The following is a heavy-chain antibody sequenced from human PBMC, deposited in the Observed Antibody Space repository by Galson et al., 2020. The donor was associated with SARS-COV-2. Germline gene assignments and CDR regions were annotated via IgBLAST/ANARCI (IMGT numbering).Heavy chain of an antibody. Sequence: GESLKISCAAAGFTFSGYAMHWVRQAPGKGLEWVAVVSHDGRNGYYADSVKGRFTISRDNSKNTVYLQMNSLRDEDTSVYYCAREGNNYDDRSVYCRMYCGQGTLVTVS. CDR1: GFTFSGYA. CDR2: VSHDGRNG. CDR3: AREGNNYDDRSVYCRMY. D-gene: IGHD3-22*01. V-gene: IGHV3-30-3*01. J-gene: IGHJ4*02.